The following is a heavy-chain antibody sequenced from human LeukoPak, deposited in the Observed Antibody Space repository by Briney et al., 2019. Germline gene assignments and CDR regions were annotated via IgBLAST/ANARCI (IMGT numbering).Heavy chain of an antibody. V-gene: IGHV3-66*03. CDR2: LYSNGNT. J-gene: IGHJ6*04. CDR1: GFSVSDNY. D-gene: IGHD2-15*01. Sequence: PGGSLRLSCKASGFSVSDNYMSWVRQAPGKGLEWLPVLYSNGNTYCIDSVKGRFSISRDNSKNTLYLQMNSLRPEDTAVYYCARDHCSGGSCLDVWGKGTTVTVSS. CDR3: ARDHCSGGSCLDV.